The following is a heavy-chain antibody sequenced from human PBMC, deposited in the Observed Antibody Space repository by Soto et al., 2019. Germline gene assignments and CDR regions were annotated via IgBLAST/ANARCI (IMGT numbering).Heavy chain of an antibody. J-gene: IGHJ4*02. V-gene: IGHV3-30*03. CDR2: ISFDGSTK. Sequence: GGSLRLSCAASGFRDGFPFSDYDMHWVRQAPGKGLEWVALISFDGSTKNYVDSVEGRFTISRDNSKNTFSLQMNSLRGDGTAVYFCARAIETAMDPCDYWGQGTLVTVSS. CDR3: ARAIETAMDPCDY. D-gene: IGHD5-18*01. CDR1: GFRDGFPFSDYD.